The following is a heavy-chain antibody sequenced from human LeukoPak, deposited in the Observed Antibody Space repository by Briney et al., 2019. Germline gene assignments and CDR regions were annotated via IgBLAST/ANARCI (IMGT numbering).Heavy chain of an antibody. CDR2: TNSDGSSI. V-gene: IGHV3-74*01. D-gene: IGHD6-13*01. CDR1: GFTFSSYW. J-gene: IGHJ4*02. Sequence: GGSLRVSCAASGFTFSSYWMHWVRQAPGKGLVWVSRTNSDGSSISYADSVKGRFTISRDNAKNTLYLQMNSLRDEDTAVYYCVRAAAASFDYWGQGTLVTVSS. CDR3: VRAAAASFDY.